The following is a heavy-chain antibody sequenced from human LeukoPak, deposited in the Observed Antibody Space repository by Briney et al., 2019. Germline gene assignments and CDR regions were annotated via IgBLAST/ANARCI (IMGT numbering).Heavy chain of an antibody. CDR3: ARARSGSSRHSLRLLIDY. J-gene: IGHJ4*02. Sequence: ASVKVSCKASGYTFTGYYIHWVRQAPGQGLEWMGWINPNSGGTNYAQKFQGRVTMTRDTSISTAYMELSRLRSDDTAVYYCARARSGSSRHSLRLLIDYWGQGTLVTVSS. D-gene: IGHD6-6*01. CDR1: GYTFTGYY. V-gene: IGHV1-2*02. CDR2: INPNSGGT.